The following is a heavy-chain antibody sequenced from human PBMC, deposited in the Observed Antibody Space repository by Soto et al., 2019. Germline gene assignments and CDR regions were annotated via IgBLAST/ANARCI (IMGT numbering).Heavy chain of an antibody. Sequence: QLQLQESGSGLVKPSQTLSLTCAVSGGSISSGGYSWSWIRQPPGKGLEWIGYIYHSGSTYYNPSLNLRVTLSVDRSKHQFSLKLSSVTAADTAVYYCAAGGRLPRYYSGQGTLVSVSS. D-gene: IGHD6-25*01. CDR3: AAGGRLPRYY. CDR2: IYHSGST. CDR1: GGSISSGGYS. J-gene: IGHJ4*02. V-gene: IGHV4-30-2*01.